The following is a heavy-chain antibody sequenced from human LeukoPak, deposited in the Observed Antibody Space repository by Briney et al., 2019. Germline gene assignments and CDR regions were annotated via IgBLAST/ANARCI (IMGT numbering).Heavy chain of an antibody. Sequence: PSETLSLTCAVYGGSFSGYYWSWIRQPPGKGLEWIGEINHSGSTNYNPSLKSRVTISVDTSKNQFSLKLSSVTAADTAVYYRASRAGGNTAGVVWGQGTLVTVSS. D-gene: IGHD4-23*01. V-gene: IGHV4-34*01. CDR2: INHSGST. CDR1: GGSFSGYY. J-gene: IGHJ4*02. CDR3: ASRAGGNTAGVV.